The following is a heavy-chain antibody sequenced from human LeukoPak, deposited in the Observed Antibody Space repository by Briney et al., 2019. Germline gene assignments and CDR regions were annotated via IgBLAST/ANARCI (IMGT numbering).Heavy chain of an antibody. Sequence: ASVKVSCKASGYTFTGYYMHWVRQAPGQGLEWMGWINPNSGGTNYAQKFQGWVTMTRDTSISTAYMELSSLRSEDTAVYYCARARGRSLYDFWSGYLDYWGQGTLVTVSS. CDR2: INPNSGGT. J-gene: IGHJ4*02. D-gene: IGHD3-3*01. CDR1: GYTFTGYY. CDR3: ARARGRSLYDFWSGYLDY. V-gene: IGHV1-2*04.